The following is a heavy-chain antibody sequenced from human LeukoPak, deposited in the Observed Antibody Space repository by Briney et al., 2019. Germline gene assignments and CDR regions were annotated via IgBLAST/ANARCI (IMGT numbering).Heavy chain of an antibody. CDR1: GFTFSNAW. CDR3: ARDWYDNSDAFDI. D-gene: IGHD3-9*01. V-gene: IGHV3-21*01. CDR2: ISSSSSYI. J-gene: IGHJ3*02. Sequence: GGSLRLSCAPSGFTFSNAWMNWVRQAPGKGLEWVSSISSSSSYIYYADSLKGRFTISRDNAKNSLCLQMNSLRAEDTAVYYCARDWYDNSDAFDIWGQGTMVTVSS.